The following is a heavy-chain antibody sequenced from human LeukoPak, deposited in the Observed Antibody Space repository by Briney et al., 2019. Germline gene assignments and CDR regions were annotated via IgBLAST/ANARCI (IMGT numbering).Heavy chain of an antibody. J-gene: IGHJ5*02. CDR1: GGSISRNNYY. D-gene: IGHD3-3*01. CDR3: ARTVRITISGVLADNWFDP. CDR2: ISYTGNS. Sequence: PSETLSLTCTVSGGSISRNNYYWAWIRPPPGKGLEWIASISYTGNSVYNPSLERRVTISVNTSRNQFSLKMTSVTAADTAVYYCARTVRITISGVLADNWFDPWGQGTLLTVSS. V-gene: IGHV4-39*01.